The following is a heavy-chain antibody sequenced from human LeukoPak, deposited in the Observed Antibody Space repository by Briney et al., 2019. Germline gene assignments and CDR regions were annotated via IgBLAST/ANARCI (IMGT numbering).Heavy chain of an antibody. D-gene: IGHD6-13*01. Sequence: GGSLRLSCAASGFTFDDYAMHWVRQAPGKGLEWVSGISWNSGSIGYADSVKGRFTISRDNAKNSLYLQMNSLRAEDMALYYCAKDWEAAGTFDAFDIWGQGTMVTVSS. V-gene: IGHV3-9*03. CDR3: AKDWEAAGTFDAFDI. CDR1: GFTFDDYA. CDR2: ISWNSGSI. J-gene: IGHJ3*02.